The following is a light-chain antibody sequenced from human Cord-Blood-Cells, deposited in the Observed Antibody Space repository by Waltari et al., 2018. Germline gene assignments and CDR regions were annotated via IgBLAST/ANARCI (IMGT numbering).Light chain of an antibody. CDR1: SSDVGGYNY. CDR2: DVS. J-gene: IGLJ1*01. CDR3: SSYTSSSRV. Sequence: QSALTQPASVSGSPGQSITISCTGTSSDVGGYNYVSWYQQHPGKAPKLISYDVSNRPSGVSNRFSGSKSGNTASLTISGLQAEDEADYYCSSYTSSSRVFGTGTKVTVL. V-gene: IGLV2-14*01.